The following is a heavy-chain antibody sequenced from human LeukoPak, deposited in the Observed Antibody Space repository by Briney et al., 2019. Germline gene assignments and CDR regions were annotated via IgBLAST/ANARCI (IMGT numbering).Heavy chain of an antibody. D-gene: IGHD3-16*01. CDR1: GCSISSYY. V-gene: IGHV4-59*01. CDR3: ARVWGDAFDI. CDR2: IYYSGST. J-gene: IGHJ3*02. Sequence: PSETLSLTCTVSGCSISSYYWSWIRQPPGKGLEWIGYIYYSGSTNYNPSLKSRVTISVDTSKNQFSLKLSSVTAADTAVYYCARVWGDAFDIWGQGTMVTVSS.